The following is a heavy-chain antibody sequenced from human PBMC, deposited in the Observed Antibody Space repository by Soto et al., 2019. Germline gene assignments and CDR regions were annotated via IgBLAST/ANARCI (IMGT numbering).Heavy chain of an antibody. CDR1: GGSFSGYY. D-gene: IGHD3-10*01. CDR2: INHSGST. CDR3: ARKKGRITMVRGSYHRDTRNWFDP. V-gene: IGHV4-34*01. Sequence: PSETLSLTCAVYGGSFSGYYWSWIRQPPGKGLEWIGEINHSGSTNYNPSLKSRVTISVDTSKNQFSLKLSSVTAADTAVYYCARKKGRITMVRGSYHRDTRNWFDPWGQGTLVTVSS. J-gene: IGHJ5*02.